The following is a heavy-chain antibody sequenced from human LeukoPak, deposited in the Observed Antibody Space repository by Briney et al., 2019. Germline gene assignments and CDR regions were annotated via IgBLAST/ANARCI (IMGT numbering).Heavy chain of an antibody. CDR2: IYYSGST. D-gene: IGHD4-17*01. CDR3: ARTGSTVTMLYPFDH. Sequence: KPSETLSLTCTVSGDSIRSYYWSWIRQPPGKGLEWIGYIYYSGSTNYNPSLKSRVSISVDTSKNQFSLKLSSVTAADTAVYYCARTGSTVTMLYPFDHWGQGTLVTVSS. V-gene: IGHV4-59*01. J-gene: IGHJ4*02. CDR1: GDSIRSYY.